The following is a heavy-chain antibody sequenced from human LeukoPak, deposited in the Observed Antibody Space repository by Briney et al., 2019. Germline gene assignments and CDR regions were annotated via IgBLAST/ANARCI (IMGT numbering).Heavy chain of an antibody. CDR3: AKGGVDY. D-gene: IGHD4-17*01. Sequence: GGSLRLSCAASGFSFSSYDMSWIRQAPGKGLEWVSAISRSGDSTYYTDSVKGRFTISRDNSRNTLSLQMNNLRAEDTAVFYCAKGGVDYWGQGTLVTVSS. CDR2: ISRSGDST. CDR1: GFSFSSYD. V-gene: IGHV3-23*01. J-gene: IGHJ4*02.